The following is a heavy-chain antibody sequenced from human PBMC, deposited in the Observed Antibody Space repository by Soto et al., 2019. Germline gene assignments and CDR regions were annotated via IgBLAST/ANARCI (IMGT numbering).Heavy chain of an antibody. CDR3: ARGGANWGRRVAFDI. Sequence: SETLSLTCAVYGGSFSGYYWSWIRQPPGKGLEWIGEINHSGSTKYNPSLKSRVTISVDTSKNQFSLKLSSVTAADTAVYYCARGGANWGRRVAFDIWGQGTMVTVSS. CDR2: INHSGST. J-gene: IGHJ3*02. D-gene: IGHD7-27*01. CDR1: GGSFSGYY. V-gene: IGHV4-34*01.